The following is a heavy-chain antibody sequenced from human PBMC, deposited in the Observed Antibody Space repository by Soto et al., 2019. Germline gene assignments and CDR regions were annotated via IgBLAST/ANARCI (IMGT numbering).Heavy chain of an antibody. CDR1: GFTFSSYA. V-gene: IGHV3-23*01. Sequence: GGSLRLSCAASGFTFSSYAMSWVRQAPGKGLEWVSVISGSGGSTYYADSVKGRFTISRDNSKNTLYLQMNSLRAEDTAVYYCASQGIAVAYYGMDVWGQGTTVTVSS. D-gene: IGHD6-19*01. CDR3: ASQGIAVAYYGMDV. CDR2: ISGSGGST. J-gene: IGHJ6*02.